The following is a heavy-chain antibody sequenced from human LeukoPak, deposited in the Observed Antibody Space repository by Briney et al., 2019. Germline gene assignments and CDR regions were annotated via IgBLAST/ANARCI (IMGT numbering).Heavy chain of an antibody. Sequence: SETLSLTCTVSGYSISSGYYWGWIRQPPGKGLEWIGSIYYSGSTYYNPSLKSRVTISVDTSKNQFSLKLSSVTAADTAVYCCARGYQRPAADVWGKGTTVTVSS. CDR3: ARGYQRPAADV. V-gene: IGHV4-38-2*02. CDR2: IYYSGST. D-gene: IGHD2-2*01. J-gene: IGHJ6*04. CDR1: GYSISSGYY.